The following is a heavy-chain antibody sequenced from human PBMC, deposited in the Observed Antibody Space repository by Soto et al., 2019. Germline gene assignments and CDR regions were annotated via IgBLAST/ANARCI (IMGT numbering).Heavy chain of an antibody. J-gene: IGHJ4*02. D-gene: IGHD5-12*01. CDR3: ARHGSGYDYVDY. CDR2: IYYSGST. Sequence: SETLSLTCTVSGGSISSSSYYWGWIRQPPGKGLEWIGSIYYSGSTYYNPSLKSRVTISVDTSKNQFSLKASDSAMYYCARHGSGYDYVDYWGQGTLVTVSS. CDR1: GGSISSSSYY. V-gene: IGHV4-39*01.